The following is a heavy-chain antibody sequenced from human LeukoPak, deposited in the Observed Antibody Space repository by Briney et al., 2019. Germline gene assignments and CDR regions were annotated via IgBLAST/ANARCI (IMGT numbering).Heavy chain of an antibody. CDR3: ARQKTPDYSNYGIDY. Sequence: GESLKISCKGSGYSFTSYWIGWVRQMPGKGLEWMGIIYPGDSDTRYSPSFQGQVTISADKSISTAYLQWSSLKASDTAMYYCARQKTPDYSNYGIDYWGQGTLVTVSS. D-gene: IGHD4-11*01. CDR1: GYSFTSYW. CDR2: IYPGDSDT. J-gene: IGHJ4*02. V-gene: IGHV5-51*01.